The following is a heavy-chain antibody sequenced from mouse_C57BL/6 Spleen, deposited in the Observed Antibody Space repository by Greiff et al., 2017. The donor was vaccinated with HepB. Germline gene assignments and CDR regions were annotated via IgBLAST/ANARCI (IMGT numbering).Heavy chain of an antibody. D-gene: IGHD1-1*01. CDR2: INPSNGGT. Sequence: QVQLQQPGTELVKPGASVKLSCKASGYTFTSYWMHWVKQRPGQGLEWIGNINPSNGGTNYNEKFKSKATLTVDKSSSTAYMQLSSLTSEDSAVYYCARGGYYYGPHWYFDVWGTGTTVTVSS. V-gene: IGHV1-53*01. J-gene: IGHJ1*03. CDR3: ARGGYYYGPHWYFDV. CDR1: GYTFTSYW.